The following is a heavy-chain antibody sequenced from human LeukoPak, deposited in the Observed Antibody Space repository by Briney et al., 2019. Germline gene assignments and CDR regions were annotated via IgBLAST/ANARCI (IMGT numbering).Heavy chain of an antibody. D-gene: IGHD4-17*01. CDR3: ARAGMATVTSYYFDC. V-gene: IGHV3-30*03. CDR1: GFTFSSYG. Sequence: GGSLRLSCAASGFTFSSYGMHWVRQAPGKGLEWVAVISYDGSNKYYADSVKGRFTISRDNSKNTLYLQMNSLRPEDTAVYYCARAGMATVTSYYFDCWGQGTLVTVSS. J-gene: IGHJ4*02. CDR2: ISYDGSNK.